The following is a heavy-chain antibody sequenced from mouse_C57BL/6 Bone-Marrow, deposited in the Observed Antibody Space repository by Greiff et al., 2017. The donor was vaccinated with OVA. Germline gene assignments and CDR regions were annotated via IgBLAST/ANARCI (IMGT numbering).Heavy chain of an antibody. CDR3: ARKDGYYGYWYFDV. Sequence: LVESGPELVKPGASVKLSCKASGYTFTSYDINWVKQRPGQGLEWIGWIYPRDGSTKYNAKFKGKATLTVDTSSSTAYMELHSLTSEDSAVYVCARKDGYYGYWYFDVWGTGTTVTVSS. J-gene: IGHJ1*03. D-gene: IGHD2-3*01. V-gene: IGHV1-85*01. CDR1: GYTFTSYD. CDR2: IYPRDGST.